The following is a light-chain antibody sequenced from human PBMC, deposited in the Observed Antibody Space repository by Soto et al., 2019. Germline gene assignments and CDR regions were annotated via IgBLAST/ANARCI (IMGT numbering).Light chain of an antibody. V-gene: IGLV2-8*01. CDR2: EVS. CDR1: SSDVGDYTY. CDR3: SSYAGSHNLGVV. J-gene: IGLJ1*01. Sequence: SALTQPPSASGSPGQSVTISCTGTSSDVGDYTYVSWYQQHPGKAPKLMISEVSKRPSGVPDRFSGSKSGNTASLTVSVLQAEDEADYYCSSYAGSHNLGVVFGTGTKVTVL.